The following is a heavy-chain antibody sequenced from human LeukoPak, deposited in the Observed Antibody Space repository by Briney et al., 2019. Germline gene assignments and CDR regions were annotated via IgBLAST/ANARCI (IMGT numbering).Heavy chain of an antibody. J-gene: IGHJ6*03. CDR3: ARDIVVVPAALSYYYYMDV. D-gene: IGHD2-2*01. V-gene: IGHV4-61*02. Sequence: SQTLSLTCTVSGGSISSGDYYWSWIRQPAGKGLEWIGRIYTSGSTNYNPSLKSRVTMSVDTSKNQFSLKLSSVTAADTAVYYCARDIVVVPAALSYYYYMDVWGKGTTVTVSS. CDR1: GGSISSGDYY. CDR2: IYTSGST.